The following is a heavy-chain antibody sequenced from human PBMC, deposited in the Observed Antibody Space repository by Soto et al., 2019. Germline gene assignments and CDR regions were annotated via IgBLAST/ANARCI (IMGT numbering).Heavy chain of an antibody. D-gene: IGHD6-13*01. J-gene: IGHJ6*02. V-gene: IGHV3-30-3*01. CDR1: GFTFSSYA. CDR3: ARDRAGGTGYSSSWSYYYYGMDV. CDR2: ISYDGSNK. Sequence: GGSLRLSCAASGFTFSSYAMHWVRQAPGKGLEWVAVISYDGSNKYYADSVKGRFTISRDNSKNTLYLQMNSLRAEDTAVYYCARDRAGGTGYSSSWSYYYYGMDVWGQGTTVTVSS.